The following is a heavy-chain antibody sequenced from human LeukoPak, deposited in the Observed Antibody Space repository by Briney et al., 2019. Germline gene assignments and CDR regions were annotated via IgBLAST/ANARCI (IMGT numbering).Heavy chain of an antibody. Sequence: KASETLSLTCTVSGGSISSGDNYWSWIRQPPGKGLEWIGYIYYSGSTYYNPSLKSRVTISVDTSKNQFSLKLRSVTAADTAVYYCARDGSVTTNWFDPWGQGTLVTVSS. CDR3: ARDGSVTTNWFDP. J-gene: IGHJ5*02. CDR1: GGSISSGDNY. CDR2: IYYSGST. D-gene: IGHD4-17*01. V-gene: IGHV4-30-4*01.